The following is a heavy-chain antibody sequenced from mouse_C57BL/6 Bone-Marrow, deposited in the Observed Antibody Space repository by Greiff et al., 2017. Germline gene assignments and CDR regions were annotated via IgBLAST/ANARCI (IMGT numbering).Heavy chain of an antibody. CDR1: GYTFTSYW. V-gene: IGHV1-74*01. CDR2: IHSSDSDT. CDR3: DPYYYGSSAFAY. D-gene: IGHD1-1*01. Sequence: VKLQQPGGELVKPGASVKVSCKASGYTFTSYWMYWVKQRPGQGLEWIGRIHSSDSDTNYNQKLKGKATLAVDKSSSPAYMQLSSLTSKDSAVYYCDPYYYGSSAFAYWGQGTLVTVSA. J-gene: IGHJ3*01.